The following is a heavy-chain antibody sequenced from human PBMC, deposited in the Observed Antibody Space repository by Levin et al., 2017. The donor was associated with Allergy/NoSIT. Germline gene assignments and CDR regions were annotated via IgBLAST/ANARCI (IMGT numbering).Heavy chain of an antibody. V-gene: IGHV3-15*01. Sequence: KPGGSLRLSCAASGFTFSNAWMSWVRQAPGKGLEWVGRIKSKTDGGTTDYAAPVKGRFTISRDDSKNTLYLQMNSLKTEDTAVYYCTTDLPPLGYGDYALSGGVFDYWGQGTLVTVSS. CDR3: TTDLPPLGYGDYALSGGVFDY. CDR2: IKSKTDGGTT. J-gene: IGHJ4*02. CDR1: GFTFSNAW. D-gene: IGHD4-17*01.